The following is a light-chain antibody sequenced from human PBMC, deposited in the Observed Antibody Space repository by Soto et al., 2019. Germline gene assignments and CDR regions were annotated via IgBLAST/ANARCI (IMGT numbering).Light chain of an antibody. J-gene: IGLJ1*01. Sequence: QSALTQPASVSGSPGQSSTISCTGTSSDVGGYNYVSWCQQHPGKAPKLMIYDVSHRPSGVSNRFSGSKSGNTASLTISGLQAEDEADYYCSSYTSSSTAVFGTGTQLTVL. CDR2: DVS. CDR3: SSYTSSSTAV. V-gene: IGLV2-14*01. CDR1: SSDVGGYNY.